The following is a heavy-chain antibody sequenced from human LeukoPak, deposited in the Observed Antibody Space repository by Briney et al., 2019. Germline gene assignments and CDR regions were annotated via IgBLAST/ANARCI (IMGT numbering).Heavy chain of an antibody. CDR1: GYTFTGYY. D-gene: IGHD6-6*01. CDR2: INPNSGGT. J-gene: IGHJ4*02. Sequence: ASVKVSCKASGYTFTGYYMHWVRQAPGQGLEWMGWINPNSGGTNYAQKFQGRVTMTRDTSISTAYMELSRLRSDDTAVYYCARGPSFPVAARPEYFDYWGQGTLVTVSS. V-gene: IGHV1-2*02. CDR3: ARGPSFPVAARPEYFDY.